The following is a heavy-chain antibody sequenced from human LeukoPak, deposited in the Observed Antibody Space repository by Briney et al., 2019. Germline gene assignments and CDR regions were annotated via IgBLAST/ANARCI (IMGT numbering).Heavy chain of an antibody. V-gene: IGHV4-59*12. D-gene: IGHD3-3*01. Sequence: SETLSLTCTVSGGSISSYYWSWIRQPPGKGLEWIGYIYYSGSTNYNPSLKSRVNMSVDTSTNQFSLKLSSATAADTAVYYCARGGRFLISGFAYWGQGALVTVSS. CDR2: IYYSGST. CDR3: ARGGRFLISGFAY. CDR1: GGSISSYY. J-gene: IGHJ4*02.